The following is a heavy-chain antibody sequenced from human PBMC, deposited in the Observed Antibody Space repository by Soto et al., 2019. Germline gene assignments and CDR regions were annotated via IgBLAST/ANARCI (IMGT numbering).Heavy chain of an antibody. J-gene: IGHJ4*02. CDR2: IYHSGST. CDR3: AGVPDY. Sequence: QLQLQESGSGLVKPSQTLSLTCAVSGGSISSGGYSWSWIRQPPGKGLEWIGYIYHSGSTYYNPSLKRGATTSEDRSKTQFPLKLGSVTAADPAVYYCAGVPDYWGQGTLVTVSS. CDR1: GGSISSGGYS. V-gene: IGHV4-30-2*01.